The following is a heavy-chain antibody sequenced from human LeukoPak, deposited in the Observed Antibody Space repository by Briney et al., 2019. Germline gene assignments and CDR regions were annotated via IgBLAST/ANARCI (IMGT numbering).Heavy chain of an antibody. J-gene: IGHJ4*02. CDR1: GFTFSYYW. CDR3: ARDEHQYYHASSGRFDY. V-gene: IGHV3-7*04. D-gene: IGHD3-22*01. CDR2: MKQDGSEK. Sequence: GGSLRLSCAASGFTFSYYWMGWVRQAPGKGLEWVANMKQDGSEKYYVDSVKGRFTISRDNAKNSLYLQMNSMRAEDTAVYYCARDEHQYYHASSGRFDYWGQGILVTVS.